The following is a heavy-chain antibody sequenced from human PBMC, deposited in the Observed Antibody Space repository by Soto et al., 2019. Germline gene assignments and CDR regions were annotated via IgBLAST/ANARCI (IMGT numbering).Heavy chain of an antibody. CDR1: GFTFSSDA. CDR2: ISGSGGST. V-gene: IGHV3-23*01. Sequence: GSLRLSCAASGFTFSSDAMSWVSQAPGKGLEWVSAISGSGGSTYYADSVKGRFTISRDNSKNTLYLQMNSLRAEDTAVYYFAKDPIVATRFYWFAPWGQGTLLTVSS. D-gene: IGHD5-12*01. J-gene: IGHJ5*02. CDR3: AKDPIVATRFYWFAP.